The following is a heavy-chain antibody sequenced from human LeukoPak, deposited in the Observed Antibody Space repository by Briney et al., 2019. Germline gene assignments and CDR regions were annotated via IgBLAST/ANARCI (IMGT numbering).Heavy chain of an antibody. V-gene: IGHV1-18*01. CDR2: ISAYNGNT. Sequence: GASVNVSCKASGYTFTSYGISWVRQAPGQGLEWMGWISAYNGNTNYAQKLQGRVTMTTDTSTSTASMELRSLRSADTAAYYCARDFGYDILAGPSFFDYWGQGTLFTVSS. J-gene: IGHJ4*02. D-gene: IGHD3-9*01. CDR1: GYTFTSYG. CDR3: ARDFGYDILAGPSFFDY.